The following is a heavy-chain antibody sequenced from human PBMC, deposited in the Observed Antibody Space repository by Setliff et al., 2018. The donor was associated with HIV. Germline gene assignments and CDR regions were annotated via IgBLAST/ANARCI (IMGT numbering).Heavy chain of an antibody. J-gene: IGHJ4*02. CDR2: IIPILGIA. V-gene: IGHV1-69*10. CDR3: VAEMADGIYYFDY. CDR1: GGTFSSYA. D-gene: IGHD2-21*01. Sequence: SVKVSCKASGGTFSSYAISWVRQAPGRGLEWMGGIIPILGIANYAQKFQGRVTITADESTSTAYMELSSLRSEDTAVYYCVAEMADGIYYFDYWGQGTLVTVSS.